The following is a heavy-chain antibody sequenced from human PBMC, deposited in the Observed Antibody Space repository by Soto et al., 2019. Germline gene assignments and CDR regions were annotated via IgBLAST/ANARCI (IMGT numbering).Heavy chain of an antibody. CDR3: ARRGSGSYYGY. J-gene: IGHJ4*02. CDR1: GFTFSSYA. CDR2: ISGSGGST. V-gene: IGHV3-23*01. D-gene: IGHD1-26*01. Sequence: EVQLLESGGGLVQPGGSLRLSCAASGFTFSSYAMRWVRQAPVKGLEWVSAISGSGGSTYYADSVKGRFTISRDNSKNTLYLAMNSLRAEDTAVYYCARRGSGSYYGYWGQGTLVTVSS.